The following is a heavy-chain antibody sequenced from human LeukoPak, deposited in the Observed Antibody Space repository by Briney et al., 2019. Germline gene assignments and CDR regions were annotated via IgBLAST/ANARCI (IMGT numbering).Heavy chain of an antibody. CDR2: ISSSGSTI. J-gene: IGHJ4*02. V-gene: IGHV3-48*03. Sequence: PGGSLRLSCAASGFTFSSYEMNWVRQAPGKGLEWVSYISSSGSTIYYADSVKGRFTISRDNAKNSLYLQMNSLRAEDTAVHYCASRAYYDSSGYSWGQGTLVTVSS. CDR3: ASRAYYDSSGYS. CDR1: GFTFSSYE. D-gene: IGHD3-22*01.